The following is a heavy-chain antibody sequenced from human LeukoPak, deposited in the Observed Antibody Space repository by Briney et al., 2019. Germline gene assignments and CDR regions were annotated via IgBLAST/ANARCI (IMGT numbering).Heavy chain of an antibody. CDR3: ARLTEADAFDI. Sequence: SETLSLTCAVYGGSFTGYYWSWIRQPPGKGLEWIGEINHSGSTNYNPSLKSRVTISVDTSKNHFSLKLNSVTAADTAVYYCARLTEADAFDIWGQGTMVTVSS. D-gene: IGHD3-9*01. CDR2: INHSGST. V-gene: IGHV4-34*01. J-gene: IGHJ3*02. CDR1: GGSFTGYY.